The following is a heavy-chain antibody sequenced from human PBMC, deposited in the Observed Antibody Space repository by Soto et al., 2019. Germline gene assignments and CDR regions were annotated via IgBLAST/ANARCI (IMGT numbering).Heavy chain of an antibody. Sequence: GGSLRLSCAASGFTFSSYAMSWVRQAPGKGLEWVSAISGSGGSTYYADSVKGRFTISRDNSKNTLYLQMNSLRAEDTAVYYCAGTFKGYGDSYYYYGMDVWGQGTTVTVSS. D-gene: IGHD4-17*01. CDR2: ISGSGGST. J-gene: IGHJ6*02. V-gene: IGHV3-23*01. CDR3: AGTFKGYGDSYYYYGMDV. CDR1: GFTFSSYA.